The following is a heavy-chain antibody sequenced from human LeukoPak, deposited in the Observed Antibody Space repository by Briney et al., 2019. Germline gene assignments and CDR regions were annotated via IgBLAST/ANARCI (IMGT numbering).Heavy chain of an antibody. CDR2: ISAYNGNT. J-gene: IGHJ4*02. CDR1: GYTFTSYG. D-gene: IGHD2-21*02. Sequence: GASVKVSCKASGYTFTSYGISWVRQAPGQGLEWMGWISAYNGNTNYAQKLQGRVTMTTDTSTSTAYMELRSLRSDDTAVYYCARDSPRIVVVTATDYWGQGTLVTVSS. V-gene: IGHV1-18*01. CDR3: ARDSPRIVVVTATDY.